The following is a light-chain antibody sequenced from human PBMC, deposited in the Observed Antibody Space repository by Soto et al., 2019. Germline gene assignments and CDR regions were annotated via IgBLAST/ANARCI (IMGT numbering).Light chain of an antibody. Sequence: DIVLTQSPVSLPVTPGEPASISCRSSQSLLHSNGYNYLDWFLQKPGQSPQLLISLGSNRASGVPCRFSGSGSGTDFTLKISRVKAEDVGVYYCMQALQSPKTFGQGTKVEIK. CDR1: QSLLHSNGYNY. CDR3: MQALQSPKT. V-gene: IGKV2-28*01. J-gene: IGKJ1*01. CDR2: LGS.